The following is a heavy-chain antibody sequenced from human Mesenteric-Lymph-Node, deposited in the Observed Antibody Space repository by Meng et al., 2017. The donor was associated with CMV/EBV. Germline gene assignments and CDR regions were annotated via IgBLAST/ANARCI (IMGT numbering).Heavy chain of an antibody. CDR3: ARGGATGVFDF. V-gene: IGHV1-2*06. CDR2: IAAYTGVT. Sequence: SCKTSGYTFTVHDLHWLRQAPGQGLEWMGRIAAYTGVTDYVQRFQDRVFMTRDTSISTVYMELSGLRSDDTAMYFCARGGATGVFDFWGQGTLVTVSS. J-gene: IGHJ4*02. CDR1: GYTFTVHD. D-gene: IGHD1-14*01.